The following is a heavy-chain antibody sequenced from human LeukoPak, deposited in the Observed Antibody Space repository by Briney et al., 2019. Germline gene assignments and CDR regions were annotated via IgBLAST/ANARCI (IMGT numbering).Heavy chain of an antibody. CDR2: INSDGSST. V-gene: IGHV3-74*01. J-gene: IGHJ4*02. CDR3: AKDSTVGATLDY. CDR1: GFTFSSYW. Sequence: GGSLRLSCAASGFTFSSYWMHWVRQAPGKGLVWVSRINSDGSSTSYADSVKGRFTISRDNAKNTLYLQMNSLRAEDTAVYYCAKDSTVGATLDYWGQGTLVTVSS. D-gene: IGHD1-26*01.